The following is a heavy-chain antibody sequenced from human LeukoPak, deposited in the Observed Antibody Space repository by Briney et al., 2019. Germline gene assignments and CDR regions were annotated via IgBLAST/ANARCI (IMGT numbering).Heavy chain of an antibody. CDR3: ARGCYDFWSGTCDAFDI. CDR2: ISSSSSYI. J-gene: IGHJ3*02. Sequence: GGSLRLSCAASGFTFSSYSMNWVRQAPGKGLEWVSSISSSSSYIYYADSVKGRFTISSDNAKNSLYLQMNSLRAEDTAVYYCARGCYDFWSGTCDAFDIWGQGTMVTVSS. D-gene: IGHD3-3*01. V-gene: IGHV3-21*01. CDR1: GFTFSSYS.